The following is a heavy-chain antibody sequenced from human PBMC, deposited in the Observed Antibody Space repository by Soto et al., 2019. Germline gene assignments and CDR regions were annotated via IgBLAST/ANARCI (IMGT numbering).Heavy chain of an antibody. CDR1: GGSISSYY. CDR3: ARHCSGGSCYSVEYFQH. CDR2: IYYSGST. D-gene: IGHD2-15*01. V-gene: IGHV4-59*08. J-gene: IGHJ1*01. Sequence: SETLSLTCTVSGGSISSYYWSWIRQPPGKGLEWIGYIYYSGSTNHNPSLKSRVTISVDTSKNQFSLKLSSVTAADTAVYYCARHCSGGSCYSVEYFQHWGQGTLVTAPQ.